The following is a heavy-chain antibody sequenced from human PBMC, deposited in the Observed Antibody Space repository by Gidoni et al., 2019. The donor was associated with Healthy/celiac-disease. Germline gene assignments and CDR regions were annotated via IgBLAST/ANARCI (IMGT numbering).Heavy chain of an antibody. J-gene: IGHJ4*02. D-gene: IGHD1-26*01. Sequence: QVQLQESGPGLVKPSETLSLTCTVSGGSISSYYWSWIRQPPGKGLEWIGHIFYSGSTNYNPSLKSRVSISVDTSKNQFSLKLNSVTAADTAVYYCARDSPYSGSYQWGQGTLVTVSS. CDR3: ARDSPYSGSYQ. CDR1: GGSISSYY. CDR2: IFYSGST. V-gene: IGHV4-59*01.